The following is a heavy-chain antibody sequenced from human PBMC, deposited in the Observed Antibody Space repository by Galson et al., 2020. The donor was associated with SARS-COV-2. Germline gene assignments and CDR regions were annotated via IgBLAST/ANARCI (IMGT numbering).Heavy chain of an antibody. V-gene: IGHV3-15*01. CDR1: GFTFSDAW. CDR3: TTATDYAHNY. D-gene: IGHD4-17*01. Sequence: GGSLRLSCAASGFTFSDAWMSWVRQAPGKGLEWVGRIKSKTDGGTTDYAAPLKGRFTISRDDSKTTLYLQMNSLNTEDTAVYYCTTATDYAHNYWGQGTLVTVSS. J-gene: IGHJ4*02. CDR2: IKSKTDGGTT.